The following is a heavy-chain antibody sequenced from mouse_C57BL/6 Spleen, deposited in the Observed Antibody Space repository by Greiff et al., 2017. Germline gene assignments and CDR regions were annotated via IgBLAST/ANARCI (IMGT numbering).Heavy chain of an antibody. J-gene: IGHJ3*01. D-gene: IGHD3-3*01. CDR3: SRSRDPAWFAY. CDR1: GYTFTDYY. V-gene: IGHV1-18*01. CDR2: SNPNNGGT. Sequence: VQLKQSGPELVKPGASVKIPCKASGYTFTDYYMDWVKQSHGKSLEWIGASNPNNGGTIYNQKFKGKARLTVAKSSSKASMELRCLASEYSAFYYCSRSRDPAWFAYWGQGTLVTVSA.